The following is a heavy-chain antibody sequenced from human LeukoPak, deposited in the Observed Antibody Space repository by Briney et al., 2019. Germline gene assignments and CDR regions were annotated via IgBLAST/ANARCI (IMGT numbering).Heavy chain of an antibody. CDR3: ARDLLSGNSDYDKGG. CDR2: INPNTGGT. V-gene: IGHV1-2*02. D-gene: IGHD5-12*01. Sequence: GASVKVSCKASGYTFTSYGISWVRQAPGQGLEWMGWINPNTGGTNYVQKFQGRVTMTRDTSISTAYMELSRLRSDDTAVYYCARDLLSGNSDYDKGGWGQGTLVTVSS. CDR1: GYTFTSYG. J-gene: IGHJ4*02.